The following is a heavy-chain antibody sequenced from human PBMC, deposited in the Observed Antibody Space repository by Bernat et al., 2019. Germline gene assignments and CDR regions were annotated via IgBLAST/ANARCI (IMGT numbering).Heavy chain of an antibody. Sequence: QVQLQQWGAGLLKPSETLSLTCAVYGGSFSGYYWSWIRQPPGKGLEWIGEINHSGSTNYNPSLKSRVTISVDTSKNQFSLKLSSVTAADTAVYYCAREGYCSGGSCYSWHNWFDPGGQGTLVTVSS. V-gene: IGHV4-34*01. CDR3: AREGYCSGGSCYSWHNWFDP. CDR2: INHSGST. CDR1: GGSFSGYY. J-gene: IGHJ5*02. D-gene: IGHD2-15*01.